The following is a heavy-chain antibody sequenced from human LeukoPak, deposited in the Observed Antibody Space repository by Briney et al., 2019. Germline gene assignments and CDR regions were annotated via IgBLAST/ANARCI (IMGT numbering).Heavy chain of an antibody. D-gene: IGHD6-13*01. J-gene: IGHJ3*02. Sequence: GGSLRLSCAASGFTFSSYSMNWVRQAPVKGLEWVSSISSSSSYIYYADSVKGRFTISRDNAKNSLYLQMNSLRAEDTAVYYCAREYMAADGRSAFDIWGQGTMVTVSS. CDR1: GFTFSSYS. V-gene: IGHV3-21*01. CDR2: ISSSSSYI. CDR3: AREYMAADGRSAFDI.